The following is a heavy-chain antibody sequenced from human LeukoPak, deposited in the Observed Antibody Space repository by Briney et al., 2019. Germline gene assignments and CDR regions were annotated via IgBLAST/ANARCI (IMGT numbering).Heavy chain of an antibody. CDR3: AKDSLRTVPKASFDY. V-gene: IGHV3-23*01. J-gene: IGHJ4*02. Sequence: GGSPRHSSAASVFTFLSNSMSWVRQAPGKGLEWVSGISSSGRSTYYADSVKGRFTISRDNSKNTLFLQMNSLRAEDRAVYYCAKDSLRTVPKASFDYWGQGILVTVSS. CDR2: ISSSGRST. CDR1: VFTFLSNS. D-gene: IGHD2-2*01.